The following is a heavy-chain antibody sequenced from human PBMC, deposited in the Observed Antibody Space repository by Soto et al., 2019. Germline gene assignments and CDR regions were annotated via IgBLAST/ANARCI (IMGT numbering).Heavy chain of an antibody. Sequence: QVQLQESGPGLVKPSQTLSLNCTVSGGSIRTGGYFWTWIRQRPGKGLEWIGFIDYSGSTFYSPSLRSRANISVDMSKNEFSLRLSSVTAADTAVYYCARAHGSGSYAWFDPWGQGTLVTASS. CDR3: ARAHGSGSYAWFDP. D-gene: IGHD3-10*01. CDR1: GGSIRTGGYF. CDR2: IDYSGST. V-gene: IGHV4-31*03. J-gene: IGHJ5*02.